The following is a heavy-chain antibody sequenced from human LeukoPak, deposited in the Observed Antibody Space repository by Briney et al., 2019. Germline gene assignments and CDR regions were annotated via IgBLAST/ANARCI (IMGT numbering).Heavy chain of an antibody. V-gene: IGHV3-48*02. D-gene: IGHD1-14*01. CDR3: ARDAPRTGPDAFDI. CDR1: GFTFSSYS. Sequence: GGSLRLSCAASGFTFSSYSMNWVRQAPGKGLEWISYISSGSSTIYYADSVKGRFTISRDNAKNSLYLQMNSLRDEDTAVYYCARDAPRTGPDAFDIWGQGTMVTVSS. J-gene: IGHJ3*02. CDR2: ISSGSSTI.